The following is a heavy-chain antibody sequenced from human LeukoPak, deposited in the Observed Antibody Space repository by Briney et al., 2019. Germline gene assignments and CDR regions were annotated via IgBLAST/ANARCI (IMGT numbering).Heavy chain of an antibody. CDR3: AREIGAAAFDY. J-gene: IGHJ4*02. CDR1: GFTFSSYS. V-gene: IGHV3-21*01. D-gene: IGHD6-13*01. CDR2: ISSSSSYI. Sequence: GGSLRLSCAASGFTFSSYSMNWVRQAPGKGLEWVSSISSSSSYIYYADSVKGRFTISRDNAKNSLYLQMNSLRAEDTAVYYCAREIGAAAFDYWGQGTLVAVSS.